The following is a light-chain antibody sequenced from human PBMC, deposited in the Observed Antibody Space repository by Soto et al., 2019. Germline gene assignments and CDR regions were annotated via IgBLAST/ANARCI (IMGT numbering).Light chain of an antibody. CDR2: TTS. CDR1: QTISNF. J-gene: IGKJ2*01. CDR3: QQSYSFPFT. V-gene: IGKV1-39*01. Sequence: DIQMTQSPSSLSASVGDRVTITCRASQTISNFLNWYQQKPGKAPKSLIHTTSTLQSGVPTSFSGSGSGTDFTLTISSLQPEDFASYFCQQSYSFPFTFGQGTKLEIK.